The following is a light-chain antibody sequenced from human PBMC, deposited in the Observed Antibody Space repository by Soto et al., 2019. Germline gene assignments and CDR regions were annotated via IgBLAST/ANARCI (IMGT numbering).Light chain of an antibody. CDR2: KVS. CDR3: QQYTNWPPIT. V-gene: IGKV2-30*01. J-gene: IGKJ5*01. Sequence: DVVMTQSRLSLPVTLGQPASISCRSIQSLVYSDGNTYLNWFQQRPGQSPRRLIYKVSKRDSGVPDRFSGRVSGTDFSLTITSLQSQDSAVYYCQQYTNWPPITFGQGTRLEIK. CDR1: QSLVYSDGNTY.